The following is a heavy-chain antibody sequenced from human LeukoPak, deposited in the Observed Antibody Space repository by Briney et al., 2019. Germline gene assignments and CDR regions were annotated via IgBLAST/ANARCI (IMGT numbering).Heavy chain of an antibody. Sequence: PGGSLRLSCAASGFTFSSYAMHWVRQAPGKGLEGVAVISYDGSNKYYADSVKGRFTISRDNSKNTLYLQMNSLRAEDTAVYYCAKMGIAARPVFDYWGQGTLVTVSS. CDR3: AKMGIAARPVFDY. CDR1: GFTFSSYA. D-gene: IGHD6-6*01. CDR2: ISYDGSNK. V-gene: IGHV3-30-3*02. J-gene: IGHJ4*02.